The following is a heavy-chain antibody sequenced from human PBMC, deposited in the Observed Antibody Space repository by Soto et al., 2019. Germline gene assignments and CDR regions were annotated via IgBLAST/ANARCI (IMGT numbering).Heavy chain of an antibody. J-gene: IGHJ4*02. V-gene: IGHV5-51*01. CDR3: ATGGYCSDTTCYNFFDY. Sequence: GESLKISCQGSGYSFTTYWIGWVRQMPGKGLEWMGIIYPGDSDTRYSPSFQGQVTISADKSISTAYLQWSSLKASDTAIYYCATGGYCSDTTCYNFFDYWSQGTLVTVSS. CDR2: IYPGDSDT. D-gene: IGHD2-2*02. CDR1: GYSFTTYW.